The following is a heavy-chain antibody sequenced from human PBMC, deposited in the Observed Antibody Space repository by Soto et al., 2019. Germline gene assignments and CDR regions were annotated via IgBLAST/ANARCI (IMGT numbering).Heavy chain of an antibody. V-gene: IGHV4-31*03. CDR1: GGSISSGGYY. CDR2: IYYSGST. CDR3: AREGGIVGATAADY. J-gene: IGHJ4*02. Sequence: QVQLQESGPGLVKPSQTLSLTCTVSGGSISSGGYYWSWIRQHPGKGLEWIGYIYYSGSTYYNTFLKSRVNISVDTSKDHFSLKLSSVTAADTAVYYCAREGGIVGATAADYWGQGTLVTASS. D-gene: IGHD1-26*01.